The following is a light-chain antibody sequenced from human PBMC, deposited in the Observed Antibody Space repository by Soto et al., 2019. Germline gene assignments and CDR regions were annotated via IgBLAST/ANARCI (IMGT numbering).Light chain of an antibody. J-gene: IGLJ2*01. Sequence: QSALTQPASVSGSPGQSLTISCTGTSSDVGGYNYVSWYQQHPGKAPKLMIYDVSNRPSGVSNRFSGSKSGNTASLTISGLQAEDEADYYCSSYTSSSTQVVFGGGTKLT. CDR1: SSDVGGYNY. V-gene: IGLV2-14*01. CDR2: DVS. CDR3: SSYTSSSTQVV.